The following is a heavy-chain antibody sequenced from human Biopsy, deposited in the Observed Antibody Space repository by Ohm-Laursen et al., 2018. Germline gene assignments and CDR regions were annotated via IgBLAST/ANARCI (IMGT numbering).Heavy chain of an antibody. Sequence: SQTLSLTCTVSGDSTSSGVYYWNWFRQHPEKGLEWIGYISSGGYRKYTPSLQSLITISMDTSRNQFSLRLNSVTSADTAVYYCARAPYVSGSFGWFDPWGQGIVVTVSS. D-gene: IGHD3-10*01. CDR3: ARAPYVSGSFGWFDP. J-gene: IGHJ5*02. CDR2: ISSGGYR. CDR1: GDSTSSGVYY. V-gene: IGHV4-31*01.